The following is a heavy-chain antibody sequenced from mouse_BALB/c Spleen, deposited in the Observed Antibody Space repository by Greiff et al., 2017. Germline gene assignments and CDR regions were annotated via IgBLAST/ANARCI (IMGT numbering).Heavy chain of an antibody. D-gene: IGHD4-1*01. CDR3: TNWFYAMDY. CDR2: IDPETGGT. V-gene: IGHV1-15*01. CDR1: GYTFTDYE. J-gene: IGHJ4*01. Sequence: VQLHQSGAELVRPGASVTLSCKASGYTFTDYEMHWVKQTPVHGLEWIGAIDPETGGTAYNQKFKGKATLTADKSSSTAYMELRSLTSEDSAVYYCTNWFYAMDYWGQGTSVTVSS.